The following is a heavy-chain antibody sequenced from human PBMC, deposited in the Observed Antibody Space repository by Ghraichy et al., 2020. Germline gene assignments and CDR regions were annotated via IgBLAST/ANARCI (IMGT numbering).Heavy chain of an antibody. CDR1: GFTFDDYA. V-gene: IGHV3-9*01. Sequence: GGSLRLSCAASGFTFDDYAMHWVRQAPGKGLEWVSGISWNSGSIGYADSVKGRFTISRDNAKNSLYLQMNSLRAEDTALYYCAKDSLEQWLGGGWVDYWGQGTLVTVSS. CDR3: AKDSLEQWLGGGWVDY. D-gene: IGHD6-19*01. J-gene: IGHJ4*02. CDR2: ISWNSGSI.